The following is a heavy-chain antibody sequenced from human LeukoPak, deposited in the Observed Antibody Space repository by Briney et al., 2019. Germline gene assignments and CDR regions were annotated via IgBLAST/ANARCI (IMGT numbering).Heavy chain of an antibody. Sequence: PGGSLRLSCAASGFTFSSYSMNWVRQAPGKGLEWVSSISSSSSYIYYADSVKGRFTISRDNAKNSLYLQMNSLRAEDTAVYYCARESNEATPAGDSWGQGTLVTVSS. CDR2: ISSSSSYI. V-gene: IGHV3-21*04. CDR1: GFTFSSYS. J-gene: IGHJ4*02. CDR3: ARESNEATPAGDS.